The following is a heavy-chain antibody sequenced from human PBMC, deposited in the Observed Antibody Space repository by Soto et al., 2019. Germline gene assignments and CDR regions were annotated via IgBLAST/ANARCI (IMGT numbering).Heavy chain of an antibody. Sequence: QVQLQESGPGLVKPSQTLSLTCTVSGGSISSGGYYWSWIRQHPGKGLEWIGYIYYSGSTYYNPSPKSRVTISVYTSKNQFSLKLSSVTAADTAVYYCARCPTRTADAFDIWGQGTMVTVSS. CDR2: IYYSGST. D-gene: IGHD2-2*01. V-gene: IGHV4-31*03. J-gene: IGHJ3*02. CDR3: ARCPTRTADAFDI. CDR1: GGSISSGGYY.